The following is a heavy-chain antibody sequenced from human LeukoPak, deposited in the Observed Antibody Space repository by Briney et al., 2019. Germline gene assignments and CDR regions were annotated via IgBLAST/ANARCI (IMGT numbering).Heavy chain of an antibody. CDR2: IYYSGST. D-gene: IGHD3-16*01. Sequence: PSETLSLTCTVSGGSISSSSYYWGWIRQPPGKGLEWIGSIYYSGSTYYNPSLKSRVTISVDTSKNQFSLKLSSVTAADTAVYYCARLGAVTRFYYYYYYMDVWGKGTTVTISS. CDR1: GGSISSSSYY. CDR3: ARLGAVTRFYYYYYYMDV. V-gene: IGHV4-39*07. J-gene: IGHJ6*03.